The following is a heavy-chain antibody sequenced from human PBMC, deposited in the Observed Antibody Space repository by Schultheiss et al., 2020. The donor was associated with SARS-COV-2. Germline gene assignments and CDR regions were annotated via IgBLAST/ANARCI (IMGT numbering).Heavy chain of an antibody. CDR3: AKTGYCSSTSCHPGAVYFDY. D-gene: IGHD2-2*01. Sequence: GGSLRLSCAASGFTFSSYAMSWVRQAPSKGLEWVAFIRYDGSNKYYADSVKGRFTISRDNSKNTLYLQMNSLRAEDTAVYYCAKTGYCSSTSCHPGAVYFDYWGQGTLVTVSS. V-gene: IGHV3-30*02. CDR1: GFTFSSYA. J-gene: IGHJ4*02. CDR2: IRYDGSNK.